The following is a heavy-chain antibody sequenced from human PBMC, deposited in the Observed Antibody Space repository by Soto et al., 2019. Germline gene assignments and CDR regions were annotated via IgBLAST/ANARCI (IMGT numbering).Heavy chain of an antibody. CDR1: GDSVSSNSAA. CDR3: ARGAILTTIDTVTSTAAVWFDP. CDR2: TYYRSKWYN. J-gene: IGHJ5*02. D-gene: IGHD4-17*01. Sequence: KQSPTLSLTCAISGDSVSSNSAAWTWIRQSPSRGLEWLGRTYYRSKWYNDYAVSVKSRRTINPDTSKNQFSLQLNSLTPEDTAVYYCARGAILTTIDTVTSTAAVWFDPWGQGTLVTVSS. V-gene: IGHV6-1*01.